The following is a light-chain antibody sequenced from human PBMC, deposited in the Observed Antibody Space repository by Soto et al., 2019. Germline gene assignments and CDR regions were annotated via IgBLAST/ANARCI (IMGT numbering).Light chain of an antibody. CDR3: SSYTSSSTHV. Sequence: QSVLTQPASVSGSPGQSITISCTGTSSDVGGYNYVSWYQQHPGKAPKLMIYEVSNRPSGVSNRFSGSKSGNTGSLTISGLQAEDEAEYYCSSYTSSSTHVVGGGNMVTVL. CDR1: SSDVGGYNY. CDR2: EVS. J-gene: IGLJ1*01. V-gene: IGLV2-14*01.